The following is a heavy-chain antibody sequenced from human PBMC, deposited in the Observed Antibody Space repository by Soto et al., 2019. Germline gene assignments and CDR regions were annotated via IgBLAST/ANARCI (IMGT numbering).Heavy chain of an antibody. J-gene: IGHJ4*02. D-gene: IGHD6-6*01. CDR1: VGTFRSYA. V-gene: IGHV1-69*13. Sequence: GASVKVSCKDCVGTFRSYALSWVRQAHGQGLEWMGGIIPIFGTANYAQKFQGRVTITADESTSTAYMELSSLRSEDTAVYYCARGGARPRVYYFDYWGQGTLVTVSS. CDR3: ARGGARPRVYYFDY. CDR2: IIPIFGTA.